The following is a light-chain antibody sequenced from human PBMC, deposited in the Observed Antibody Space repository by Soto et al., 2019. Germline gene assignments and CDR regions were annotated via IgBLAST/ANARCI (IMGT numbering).Light chain of an antibody. CDR2: EVS. J-gene: IGLJ2*01. Sequence: QSALTQPASVSGYPGQSITISCTGTSSDVGGYNYVSWYQQHPGKAPKLMIYEVSNRPSGVSNRFSGSKSGNTASLTISGLQAEDEDDYYCSSYTGRSTHVVFGGGTKLPAL. CDR3: SSYTGRSTHVV. V-gene: IGLV2-14*01. CDR1: SSDVGGYNY.